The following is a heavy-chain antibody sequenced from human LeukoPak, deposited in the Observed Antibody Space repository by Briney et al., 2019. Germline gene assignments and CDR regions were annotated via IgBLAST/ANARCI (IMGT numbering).Heavy chain of an antibody. CDR2: IYYSGST. Sequence: PSETLSLTCTVSGGSLSSYYWSWIRQPPGKGLEWIGYIYYSGSTNYNPSLKGRATTSLDRAKNQISLTLTSVTAADTAVYFCARAKAAGSYDFWGQGTLVTVSS. D-gene: IGHD6-13*01. CDR3: ARAKAAGSYDF. V-gene: IGHV4-59*01. CDR1: GGSLSSYY. J-gene: IGHJ4*02.